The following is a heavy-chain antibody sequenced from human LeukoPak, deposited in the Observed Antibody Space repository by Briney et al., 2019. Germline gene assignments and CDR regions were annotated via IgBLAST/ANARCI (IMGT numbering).Heavy chain of an antibody. CDR1: GYSISSGYY. CDR3: ARGSGADWYFDL. V-gene: IGHV4-38-2*02. Sequence: SETLSLTCTVSGYSISSGYYWGWIRQPPGKGLEWIGSIYHSGSTYYNPSLKSRVTISVDTSKNQFSLKLSSVTAADTAVYYCARGSGADWYFDLWGRGTLVTVSS. J-gene: IGHJ2*01. D-gene: IGHD3-10*01. CDR2: IYHSGST.